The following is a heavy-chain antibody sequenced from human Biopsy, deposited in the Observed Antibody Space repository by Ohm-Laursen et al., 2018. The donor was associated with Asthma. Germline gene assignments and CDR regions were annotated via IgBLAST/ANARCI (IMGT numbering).Heavy chain of an antibody. V-gene: IGHV3-30*18. CDR3: AKERYYDFWSGYPI. CDR1: GFSFNSYG. J-gene: IGHJ3*02. Sequence: SLSLSCSDSGFSFNSYGMHWVRQAPGKGLEWVAVMSFDGRQTYYPDSVKGRFTISRDNSKNTLYLQMNSLRAEDTAVYYCAKERYYDFWSGYPIWGQGTMVTVSS. CDR2: MSFDGRQT. D-gene: IGHD3-3*01.